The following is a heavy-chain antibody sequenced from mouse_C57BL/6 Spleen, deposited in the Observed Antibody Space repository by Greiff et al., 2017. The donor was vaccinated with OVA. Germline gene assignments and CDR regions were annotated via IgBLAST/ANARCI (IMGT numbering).Heavy chain of an antibody. Sequence: EVQVVESGPELVKPGASVKISCKASGYSFTGYYMNWVKQSPEKSLEWIGEINPSTGGTTYNQKFKAKATLTVDKSSSTAYMQLKSLTSEDSAVYYCARRDYGSSYGGAWFAYWGQGTLVTVSA. CDR2: INPSTGGT. V-gene: IGHV1-42*01. D-gene: IGHD1-1*01. CDR3: ARRDYGSSYGGAWFAY. J-gene: IGHJ3*01. CDR1: GYSFTGYY.